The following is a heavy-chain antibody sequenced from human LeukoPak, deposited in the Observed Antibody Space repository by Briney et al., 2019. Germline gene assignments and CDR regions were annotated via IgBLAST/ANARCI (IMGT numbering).Heavy chain of an antibody. CDR2: IRYYGSLK. CDR1: GFTFSSYG. D-gene: IGHD2-15*01. Sequence: GGSLTLSCAASGFTFSSYGMHWVRQAPGKGLEWVAFIRYYGSLKFYADPVKGRFTLSRDNSKNTLYLQMSNLRAEDTAVYYFAKNRGDDSDSGAYDLGCWGQGTLVTVSS. CDR3: AKNRGDDSDSGAYDLGC. J-gene: IGHJ4*02. V-gene: IGHV3-30*02.